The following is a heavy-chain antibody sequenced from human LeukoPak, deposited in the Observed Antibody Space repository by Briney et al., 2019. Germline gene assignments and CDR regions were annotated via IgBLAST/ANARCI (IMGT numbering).Heavy chain of an antibody. J-gene: IGHJ4*02. D-gene: IGHD6-19*01. V-gene: IGHV3-30*02. CDR1: GFTFSSYG. CDR2: IRYDGSNK. CDR3: ASLQWLADY. Sequence: GGSLRLSCAASGFTFSSYGMHWVRQAPGKGLEWVAFIRYDGSNKYYADSVKGRFTISRDDSKNTLYLQMNSLRAEDTAVYYCASLQWLADYWGQGTLSPSPQ.